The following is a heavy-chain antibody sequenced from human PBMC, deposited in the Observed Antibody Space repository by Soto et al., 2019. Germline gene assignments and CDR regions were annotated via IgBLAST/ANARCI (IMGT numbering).Heavy chain of an antibody. CDR2: ISTTGNTK. CDR1: GFTFNSVG. D-gene: IGHD3-9*01. CDR3: AKKAATGSVASLFDS. J-gene: IGHJ4*02. V-gene: IGHV3-30*18. Sequence: QVQLVESGGGVVQPGGSLRLSCAASGFTFNSVGMHWVRQAPGKGLEWVASISTTGNTKSYADAVKGRCTITRDNSKNTLHRQMDSLIAEDSAVYHCAKKAATGSVASLFDSCGQGTLVTVSS.